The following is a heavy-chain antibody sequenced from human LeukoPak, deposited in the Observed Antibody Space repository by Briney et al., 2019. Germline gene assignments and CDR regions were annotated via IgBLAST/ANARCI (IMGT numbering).Heavy chain of an antibody. J-gene: IGHJ3*02. CDR1: GGSISSGSYY. D-gene: IGHD3-22*01. Sequence: SQTLSLTCTVSGGSISSGSYYWSWIRQPAGKGLEWIGRIYTSGSTNYNPSLKSRVTISVDTSKNQSSLKLSSVTAADTAVYYCARAHDDSSGLRLGAFDIWGQGTTVTVSS. CDR2: IYTSGST. V-gene: IGHV4-61*02. CDR3: ARAHDDSSGLRLGAFDI.